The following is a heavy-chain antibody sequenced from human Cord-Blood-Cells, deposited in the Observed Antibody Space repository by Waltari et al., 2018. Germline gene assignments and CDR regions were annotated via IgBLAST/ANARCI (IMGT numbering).Heavy chain of an antibody. V-gene: IGHV1-46*01. J-gene: IGHJ4*02. CDR1: GFNFTSYY. CDR3: ARVNWYQLLFDY. CDR2: INPSGGST. Sequence: QVQLVQSGAEVKKPGASVKVSCKASGFNFTSYYMPWWRQAPGQGLEWMGIINPSGGSTSYAQKFQGRVTMTRDTSTSTVYMELSSLRSEDTAVYYCARVNWYQLLFDYRGQGTLVTVSS. D-gene: IGHD2-2*01.